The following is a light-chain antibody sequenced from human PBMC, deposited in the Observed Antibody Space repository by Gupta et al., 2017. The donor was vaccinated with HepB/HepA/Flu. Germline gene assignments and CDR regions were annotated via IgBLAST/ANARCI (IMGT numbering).Light chain of an antibody. CDR2: AAS. J-gene: IGKJ3*01. CDR1: QSISSY. CDR3: QQRDSTLFT. Sequence: DIQMTQSPSSLSASVGDRVTITCRASQSISSYLNWYQQKPGKAPKLLIYAASSWKSGVPSRFSGSGSGTDFTLTISSQQPEDFATYYCQQRDSTLFTFGHGTKVDIK. V-gene: IGKV1-39*01.